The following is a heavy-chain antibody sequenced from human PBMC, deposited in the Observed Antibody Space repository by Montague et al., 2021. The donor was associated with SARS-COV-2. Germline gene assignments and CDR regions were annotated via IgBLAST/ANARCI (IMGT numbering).Heavy chain of an antibody. CDR2: IYNSGSA. Sequence: SETLSLTCTVSVGSISNYYWTWIRQPQGKGLEWIGYIYNSGSANYNPSLKSRSTISVDTSNNQFSLRLSAVTAADTAVYYCARAYCGGDCHVGPWGQGILVTVSS. CDR3: ARAYCGGDCHVGP. J-gene: IGHJ5*02. D-gene: IGHD2-21*02. CDR1: VGSISNYY. V-gene: IGHV4-59*01.